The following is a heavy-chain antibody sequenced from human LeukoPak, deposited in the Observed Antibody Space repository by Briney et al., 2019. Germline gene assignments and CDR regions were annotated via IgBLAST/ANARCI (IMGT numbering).Heavy chain of an antibody. Sequence: GSLRLSCAASGFTFSSYGMHWVRQAPGKGLEWVAVIWYDGSNKYYADSVKGRFTISRDNSKNTLYLQMNSLRAEDTAVYYCARDPNLNVAPNYYYYGMDVWGQGTTVTVSS. J-gene: IGHJ6*02. CDR1: GFTFSSYG. V-gene: IGHV3-33*01. CDR2: IWYDGSNK. D-gene: IGHD2-8*01. CDR3: ARDPNLNVAPNYYYYGMDV.